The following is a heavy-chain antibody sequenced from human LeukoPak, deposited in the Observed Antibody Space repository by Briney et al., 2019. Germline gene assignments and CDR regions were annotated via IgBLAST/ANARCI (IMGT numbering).Heavy chain of an antibody. CDR2: IIPIFGTA. Sequence: SVKVSCKASGGTFSSYAISWVRQAPGQGLEWMGGIIPIFGTANYAQKFQGRVTITADESTSTAYMELSSLRSEDTAVYYCARTPNVLLWFGESYYFDYWGQGTLVTVSS. CDR3: ARTPNVLLWFGESYYFDY. J-gene: IGHJ4*02. V-gene: IGHV1-69*13. CDR1: GGTFSSYA. D-gene: IGHD3-10*01.